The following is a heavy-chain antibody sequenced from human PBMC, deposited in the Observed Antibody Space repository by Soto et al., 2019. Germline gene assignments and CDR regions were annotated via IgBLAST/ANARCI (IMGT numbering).Heavy chain of an antibody. J-gene: IGHJ5*02. V-gene: IGHV3-30-3*01. D-gene: IGHD3-22*01. CDR3: ARISGGYESSGDTDL. CDR1: GFTFSSYA. Sequence: QVQLVESGGGVVQPGRSLRLSCAASGFTFSSYAMHWVRRAPGKGLEWVALITYAGNNEFYADSVKGRFTISRDNSKNTLYLQMNSLRPEDTAVYYCARISGGYESSGDTDLWGQGTLVTVSS. CDR2: ITYAGNNE.